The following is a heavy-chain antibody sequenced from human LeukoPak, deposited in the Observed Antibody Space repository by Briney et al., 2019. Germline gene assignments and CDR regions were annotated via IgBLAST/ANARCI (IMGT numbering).Heavy chain of an antibody. CDR2: IYTSGTT. CDR1: GGSISSDY. V-gene: IGHV4-4*07. CDR3: TRGLWTGSYSRYFDY. J-gene: IGHJ4*02. Sequence: SETLSLTCIVSGGSISSDYWSWLRQPAGKGLEWIGRIYTSGTTNYNPSLKSRLTISLDTSKNQFSLKLTSVTAADTAVYYCTRGLWTGSYSRYFDYWGQGTLVTVSS. D-gene: IGHD1-26*01.